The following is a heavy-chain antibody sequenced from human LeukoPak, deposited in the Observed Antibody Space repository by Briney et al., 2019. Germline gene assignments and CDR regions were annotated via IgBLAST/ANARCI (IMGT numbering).Heavy chain of an antibody. CDR1: GYTFTSYY. Sequence: ASVKVSCKASGYTFTSYYMHWVRQAPGQGLEWMGIINPSGGSTSYAQKFQGRVTMTRDTSTSTVYMELSSLRSEDTAVYYCVRGPDYDSSGYPYWFDPWGQGTLVTVSS. J-gene: IGHJ5*02. CDR2: INPSGGST. CDR3: VRGPDYDSSGYPYWFDP. V-gene: IGHV1-46*01. D-gene: IGHD3-22*01.